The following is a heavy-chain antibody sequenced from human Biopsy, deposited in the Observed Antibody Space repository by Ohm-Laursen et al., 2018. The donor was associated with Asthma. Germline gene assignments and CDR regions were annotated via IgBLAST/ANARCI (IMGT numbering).Heavy chain of an antibody. D-gene: IGHD1-14*01. Sequence: TQTLTMTCSFSGFSLSSSGANVNWIRQPPGKALEWLARIDWEEDKFYSTSLRTRLTISKGSSEDQVVLTMTNMGPVDTATYYCTRHNDYWGPGILVTVSS. CDR1: GFSLSSSGAN. CDR3: TRHNDY. CDR2: IDWEEDK. V-gene: IGHV2-70*04. J-gene: IGHJ4*01.